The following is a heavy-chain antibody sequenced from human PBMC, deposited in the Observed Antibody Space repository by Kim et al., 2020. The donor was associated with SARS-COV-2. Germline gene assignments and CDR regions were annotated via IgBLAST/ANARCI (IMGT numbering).Heavy chain of an antibody. Sequence: GGSLRLSCAASGFAFSSYSMSWVRQAPGKGLEWVSSVSGTSSHIYYADSVKGRFTISRDNAKNSLYPQMNSLRAEDTAVYYCASRVVCSGGSCGYFQHWGQGTLVTVSS. CDR1: GFAFSSYS. J-gene: IGHJ1*01. CDR2: VSGTSSHI. CDR3: ASRVVCSGGSCGYFQH. D-gene: IGHD2-15*01. V-gene: IGHV3-21*01.